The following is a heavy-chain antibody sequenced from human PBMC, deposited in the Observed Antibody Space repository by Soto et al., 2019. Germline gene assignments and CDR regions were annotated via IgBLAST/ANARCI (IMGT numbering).Heavy chain of an antibody. CDR3: ACPDRGFEWDYDFWSGYYYGMDV. Sequence: ASVKVSCKASGYTFTSYAMHWVRQAPGQRLEWMGWINAGNGNTKYSQKFRGRVTITRDTSASTAYMELSSLRSEDTAVYYCACPDRGFEWDYDFWSGYYYGMDVWGQGTTVTVSS. CDR1: GYTFTSYA. D-gene: IGHD3-3*01. V-gene: IGHV1-3*01. J-gene: IGHJ6*02. CDR2: INAGNGNT.